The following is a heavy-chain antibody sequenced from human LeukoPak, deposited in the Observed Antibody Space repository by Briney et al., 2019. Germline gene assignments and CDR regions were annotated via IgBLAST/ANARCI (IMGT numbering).Heavy chain of an antibody. Sequence: GGSLRLSCAGSGFTFNTYWMHWVRQAPGKGLVWVSRINGDASSTNYADSVKGRFTISRDNAKNTLYLQMDNLRAEDTAVYYCAKEYSSGWYYFDYWGQGTLVTVSS. CDR1: GFTFNTYW. CDR3: AKEYSSGWYYFDY. V-gene: IGHV3-74*01. J-gene: IGHJ4*02. CDR2: INGDASST. D-gene: IGHD6-19*01.